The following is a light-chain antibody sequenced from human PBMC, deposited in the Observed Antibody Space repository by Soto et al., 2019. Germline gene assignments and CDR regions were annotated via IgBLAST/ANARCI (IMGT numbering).Light chain of an antibody. CDR3: AAWDGSLSGYV. CDR2: RNN. J-gene: IGLJ1*01. V-gene: IGLV1-47*01. CDR1: SSNIGGYY. Sequence: QSVLTQPPSASGTPGQRVTISCSGSSSNIGGYYVSWYQQLPGTAPQVLIYRNNQRPSGVPDRFAGSKSGTSAALAISGLRADDEADYYCAAWDGSLSGYVFGTGTKVTVL.